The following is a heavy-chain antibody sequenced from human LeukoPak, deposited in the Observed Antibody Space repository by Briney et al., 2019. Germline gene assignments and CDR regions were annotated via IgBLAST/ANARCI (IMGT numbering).Heavy chain of an antibody. Sequence: SETLSLTCTVSGVSNSSTSYFWGWIRQPTGRGLEWIGGIYYSGSTYYNPSLKSRVTISVDSSKNQFSLKLTSVTAADTAVYYCARREGGFDPWGQGTLVTVSS. D-gene: IGHD3-16*01. J-gene: IGHJ5*02. V-gene: IGHV4-39*01. CDR1: GVSNSSTSYF. CDR3: ARREGGFDP. CDR2: IYYSGST.